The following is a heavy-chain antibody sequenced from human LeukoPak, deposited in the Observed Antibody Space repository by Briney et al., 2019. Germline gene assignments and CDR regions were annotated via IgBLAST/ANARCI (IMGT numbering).Heavy chain of an antibody. CDR2: IYYDGSDK. J-gene: IGHJ2*01. D-gene: IGHD1-14*01. Sequence: GRSLRLSCAASGFTFSSYGMHWVRQAPGKGLEWVAIIYYDGSDKYYADSVKGRFTISRDNSKDTLYLQMNSLRAEDTAVYYCARDPPRSQNLRYFDLWGRGTLVTVSS. V-gene: IGHV3-33*01. CDR3: ARDPPRSQNLRYFDL. CDR1: GFTFSSYG.